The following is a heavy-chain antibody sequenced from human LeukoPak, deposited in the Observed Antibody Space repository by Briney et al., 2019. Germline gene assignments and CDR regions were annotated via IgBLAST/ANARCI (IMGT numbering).Heavy chain of an antibody. D-gene: IGHD3-22*01. Sequence: SETLSLTCTVSGGSISSSSYYWGWIRQPPGKGLEWIGSIYYSGSTYYNPSPKSRVTISVDTSKNQFSLKLSSVTAADTAVYCCARHRMIVVVTPPDYWGQGTLVTVSS. CDR2: IYYSGST. CDR1: GGSISSSSYY. J-gene: IGHJ4*02. CDR3: ARHRMIVVVTPPDY. V-gene: IGHV4-39*01.